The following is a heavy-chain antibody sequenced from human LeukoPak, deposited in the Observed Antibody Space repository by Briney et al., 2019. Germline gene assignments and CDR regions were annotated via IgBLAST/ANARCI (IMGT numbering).Heavy chain of an antibody. Sequence: GGSLRLSYAAYGFTFISFAMSWVRQAPGKGLEWVSAISGSGGSTYYADSVKGRFTISRDNSKNTLYLQMNSLRAEDTAVYYCATCSGGWYESFQYWGQGTLVTVSS. D-gene: IGHD6-19*01. J-gene: IGHJ4*02. V-gene: IGHV3-23*01. CDR1: GFTFISFA. CDR2: ISGSGGST. CDR3: ATCSGGWYESFQY.